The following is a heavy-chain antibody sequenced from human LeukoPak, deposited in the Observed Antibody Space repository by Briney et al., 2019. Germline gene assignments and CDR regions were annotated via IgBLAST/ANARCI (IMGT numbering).Heavy chain of an antibody. CDR2: ISAYNGNT. J-gene: IGHJ6*02. D-gene: IGHD1-14*01. V-gene: IGHV1-18*01. CDR1: GYTFTSYG. Sequence: ASVKVSCKASGYTFTSYGISWVRQAPGQGLEWMGWISAYNGNTNYAQKLQGRVTMTTDTSTSTAYMELSSLRSEDTAVYYCAAGDPEPPDYYYGMDVWGQGTTVTVSS. CDR3: AAGDPEPPDYYYGMDV.